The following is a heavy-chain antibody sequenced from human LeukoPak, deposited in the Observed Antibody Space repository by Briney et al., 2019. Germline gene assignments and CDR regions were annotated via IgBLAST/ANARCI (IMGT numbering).Heavy chain of an antibody. J-gene: IGHJ4*02. CDR1: GGSFSGYY. CDR3: AKASSGSCWVVDY. V-gene: IGHV4-34*01. CDR2: IKYSGNT. D-gene: IGHD1-26*01. Sequence: PETQPLTCAVYGGSFSGYYWSWLRPSPGKELEWIGEIKYSGNTNYNTSLKSRVTISVDTSKNHFSQTLSSVTAADTAVYYCAKASSGSCWVVDYWGQGTLVTVSS.